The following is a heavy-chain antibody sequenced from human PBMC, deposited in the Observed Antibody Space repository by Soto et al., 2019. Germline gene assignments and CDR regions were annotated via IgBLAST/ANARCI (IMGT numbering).Heavy chain of an antibody. J-gene: IGHJ4*02. CDR1: GFSLITSGLG. V-gene: IGHV2-5*02. D-gene: IGHD3-9*01. CDR2: IYWDDDK. CDR3: AHSYDILTGGYYFDY. Sequence: SGPTLVNPTQTLTLTFTFSGFSLITSGLGVGWIRQPPGKALEWLALIYWDDDKRYSPSLNSRLTITKDTSKNQVVLTMTNMDPVDTATYYCAHSYDILTGGYYFDYWGQGTLVTVSS.